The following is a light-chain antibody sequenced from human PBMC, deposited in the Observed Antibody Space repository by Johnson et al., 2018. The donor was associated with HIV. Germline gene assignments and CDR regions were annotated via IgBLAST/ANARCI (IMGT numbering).Light chain of an antibody. CDR2: DNN. CDR1: SSNIGNNY. CDR3: GTWDSSLSAPLYV. V-gene: IGLV1-51*01. J-gene: IGLJ1*01. Sequence: QSVLTQPPSVSAAPGQKVTISCSGSSSNIGNNYVSWYQQVPGTAPKLLIYDNNRRPSGIPDRFSGSKSGSSATLDISGLQTGDEADYYCGTWDSSLSAPLYVFVTGTKVTVL.